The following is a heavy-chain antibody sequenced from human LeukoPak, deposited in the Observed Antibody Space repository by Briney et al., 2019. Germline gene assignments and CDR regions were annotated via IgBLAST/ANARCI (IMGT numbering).Heavy chain of an antibody. CDR2: IHSDGKT. CDR3: TRDKRFLHWYFDL. D-gene: IGHD5-24*01. J-gene: IGHJ2*01. V-gene: IGHV3-66*01. CDR1: GFTFSSYE. Sequence: GGSLRLSCAASGFTFSSYEMNWVRQAPGKGLEWVSAIHSDGKTYYADSVKGRFIISRDNSNNMVFLQMDSLRAEDTAFYYCTRDKRFLHWYFDLWGRGTLVTVSS.